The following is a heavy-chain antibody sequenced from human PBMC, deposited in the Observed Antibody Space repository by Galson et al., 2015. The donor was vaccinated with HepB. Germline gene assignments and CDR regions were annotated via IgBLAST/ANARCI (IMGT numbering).Heavy chain of an antibody. CDR1: GFTFSSYS. D-gene: IGHD2-2*01. V-gene: IGHV3-48*02. Sequence: SLRLSCAASGFTFSSYSMNWVRQAPGKGLEWVSYISSSSSTIYYADSVKGRFTISRDNAKNSLYLQMNSLRDEDTAVYYCARGGRYCSSTSCYLPIAFDIWGQGTMVTVSS. CDR2: ISSSSSTI. CDR3: ARGGRYCSSTSCYLPIAFDI. J-gene: IGHJ3*02.